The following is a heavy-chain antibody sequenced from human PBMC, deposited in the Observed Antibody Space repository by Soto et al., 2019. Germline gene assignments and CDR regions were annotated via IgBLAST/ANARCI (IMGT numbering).Heavy chain of an antibody. CDR3: ARSGPAGATNNYYFDY. Sequence: QVQLQESGPGLVKPSGTLSLTCAVSGGSISSSNWWSWVRQPPGKGLEWIGEIYHSGSTNYNPSLTSRVTISVAKSKNQFSLKLSSVTAADTAVYYCARSGPAGATNNYYFDYWGQGTLVTVSS. V-gene: IGHV4-4*02. D-gene: IGHD6-25*01. CDR2: IYHSGST. J-gene: IGHJ4*02. CDR1: GGSISSSNW.